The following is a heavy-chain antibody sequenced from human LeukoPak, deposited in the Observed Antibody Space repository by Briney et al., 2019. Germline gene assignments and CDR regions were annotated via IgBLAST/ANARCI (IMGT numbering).Heavy chain of an antibody. V-gene: IGHV3-7*01. Sequence: GGSLRLSCAASGFTFSSYWMSWVRQAPGKGLEWVANIKQDGSEKYYVDSVKGRFTISRDNSKNTLYLQMNSLGVEDTAVYYCAKDPNTAMIGQYFDYWGQGTLVTVSS. J-gene: IGHJ4*02. CDR3: AKDPNTAMIGQYFDY. CDR1: GFTFSSYW. CDR2: IKQDGSEK. D-gene: IGHD5-18*01.